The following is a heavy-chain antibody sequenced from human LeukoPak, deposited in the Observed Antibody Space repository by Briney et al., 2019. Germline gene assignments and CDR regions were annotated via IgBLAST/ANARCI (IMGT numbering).Heavy chain of an antibody. CDR3: ARLLGYCGSTSCYGAFDI. Sequence: ASVKVSCKASGYTFTSYDINWVRQATGQGLEWMGWMNPNSGNTGYAQKFQGRVTMTRNTSISIAYMELSSLRSEDTAVYYCARLLGYCGSTSCYGAFDIWGQGTMVTVSS. D-gene: IGHD2-2*01. CDR1: GYTFTSYD. J-gene: IGHJ3*02. CDR2: MNPNSGNT. V-gene: IGHV1-8*01.